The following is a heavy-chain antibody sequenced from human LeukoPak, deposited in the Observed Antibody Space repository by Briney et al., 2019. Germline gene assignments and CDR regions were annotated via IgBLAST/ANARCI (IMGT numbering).Heavy chain of an antibody. CDR1: GFTFSSYS. Sequence: PGGSLRLSCATSGFTFSSYSMNWVRQAPGKGLEWVSSISSSSSYIYYADSVKGRFTISRDNAKNSLYLQMNSLRAEDTAVYYCARVALYCSSTSCYHDYWGQGTLVTVSS. CDR2: ISSSSSYI. D-gene: IGHD2-2*01. V-gene: IGHV3-21*01. J-gene: IGHJ4*02. CDR3: ARVALYCSSTSCYHDY.